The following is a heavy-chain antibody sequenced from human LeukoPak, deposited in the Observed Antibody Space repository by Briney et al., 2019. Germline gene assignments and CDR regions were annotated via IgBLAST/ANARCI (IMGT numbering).Heavy chain of an antibody. Sequence: SVKVSCKASGFTFRTSTVQWVRQARGQRLEWIGWVSVGSGMTKYAHSLQERLSITRDMSTGTAYMVLGSLTSDDTAVYYCAAELNGVNSDCCNFEIWGQGTMVTVSS. V-gene: IGHV1-58*01. CDR2: VSVGSGMT. CDR3: AAELNGVNSDCCNFEI. J-gene: IGHJ3*02. CDR1: GFTFRTST. D-gene: IGHD4-23*01.